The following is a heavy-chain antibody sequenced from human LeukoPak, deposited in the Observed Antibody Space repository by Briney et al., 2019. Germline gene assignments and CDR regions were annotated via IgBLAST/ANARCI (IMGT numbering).Heavy chain of an antibody. J-gene: IGHJ4*02. CDR3: MRQGGRGGSIWGSGDC. V-gene: IGHV5-51*01. Sequence: GESLRISCKASGYKFTSFWIGWVRQMPGKGLEWMAMIYPGDSDTRYNPSFEGQVTISADQSVSNVYLQWNSLKASDTAMYYCMRQGGRGGSIWGSGDCCGQGALVIASS. CDR1: GYKFTSFW. D-gene: IGHD3-16*01. CDR2: IYPGDSDT.